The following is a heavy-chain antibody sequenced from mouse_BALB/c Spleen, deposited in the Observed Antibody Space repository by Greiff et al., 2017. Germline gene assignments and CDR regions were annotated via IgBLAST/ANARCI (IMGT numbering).Heavy chain of an antibody. Sequence: EVQGVESGGGLVKPGGSLKLSCAASGFTFSSYAMSWVRQSPEKRLEWVAEISSGGSYTYYPDTVTGRFTISRDNAKNTLYLEMSSLRSEDTAMYYCARGFTTAFAYWGQGTLVTVSA. CDR1: GFTFSSYA. CDR3: ARGFTTAFAY. CDR2: ISSGGSYT. D-gene: IGHD1-2*01. V-gene: IGHV5-9-4*01. J-gene: IGHJ3*01.